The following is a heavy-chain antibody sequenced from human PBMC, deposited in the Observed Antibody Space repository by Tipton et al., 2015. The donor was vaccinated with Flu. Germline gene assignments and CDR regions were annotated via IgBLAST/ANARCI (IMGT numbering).Heavy chain of an antibody. CDR3: AKGAGVSGVWGSYWAY. CDR2: ISYDGTNK. D-gene: IGHD3-16*01. J-gene: IGHJ4*02. V-gene: IGHV3-30*18. CDR1: GFTFSTYG. Sequence: SLRLSCAASGFTFSTYGMHWVRQAPGKGLEWVAVISYDGTNKYYGDSVQGRFIISRDNSQNTLYLQMNSLRAEDTAVYFCAKGAGVSGVWGSYWAYWGQGTLVTVSS.